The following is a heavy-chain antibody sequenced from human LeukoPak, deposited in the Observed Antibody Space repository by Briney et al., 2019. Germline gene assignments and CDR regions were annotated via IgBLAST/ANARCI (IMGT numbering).Heavy chain of an antibody. CDR2: INPNSGGT. Sequence: ASVKVSCRAVGYTFSEYHIHWVRQAPGQGPEWMGWINPNSGGTNYGDKFHGRIIMTRDTSISTVYMQLSRLNTDDTAMYFCARDRINYGDYPNWFDPWGQGTLVTVSS. V-gene: IGHV1-2*02. CDR3: ARDRINYGDYPNWFDP. CDR1: GYTFSEYH. J-gene: IGHJ5*02. D-gene: IGHD3-16*01.